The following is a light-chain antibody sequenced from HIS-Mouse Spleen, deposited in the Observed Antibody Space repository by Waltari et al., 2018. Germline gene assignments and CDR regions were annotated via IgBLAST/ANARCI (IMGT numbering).Light chain of an antibody. CDR1: ALPTKY. CDR3: YSTDSSGNHRV. CDR2: EAS. Sequence: SYELTQPPSVSVSPGQTARIPCSGDALPTKYAYWYQQKSGQAPVLVIYEASKRPSGIPERFSGSSSGTMATLTISGAQVEDEADYYCYSTDSSGNHRVFGGGTKLTVL. J-gene: IGLJ2*01. V-gene: IGLV3-10*01.